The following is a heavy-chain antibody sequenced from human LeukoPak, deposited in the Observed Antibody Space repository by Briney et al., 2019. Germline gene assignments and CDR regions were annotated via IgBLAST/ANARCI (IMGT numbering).Heavy chain of an antibody. V-gene: IGHV4-4*02. CDR2: IYHSGST. D-gene: IGHD2-15*01. CDR1: GGSIRSSNW. Sequence: SETLSLTCAVSGGSIRSSNWWGWVRHPPGKGLEWIGEIYHSGSTNYNPSLKSRVTISVDKSKNQFSLKLSSVTAADTAVYYCARETFPSGIDYWGQGTLVTVSS. CDR3: ARETFPSGIDY. J-gene: IGHJ4*02.